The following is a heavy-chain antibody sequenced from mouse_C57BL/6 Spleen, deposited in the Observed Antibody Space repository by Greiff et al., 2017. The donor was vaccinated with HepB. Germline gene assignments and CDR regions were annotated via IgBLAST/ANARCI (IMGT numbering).Heavy chain of an antibody. J-gene: IGHJ4*01. V-gene: IGHV5-4*01. CDR1: GFTFSSYA. CDR3: ARDKGGDYYAMDY. Sequence: EVMLVESGGGLVKPGGSLKLSCAASGFTFSSYAMSWVRQTPEKRLEWVATISDGGSYTYYPDNVKGRFTISRDNAKNNLYLQMSHLKSEDTAMYYCARDKGGDYYAMDYWGQGTSVTVSS. CDR2: ISDGGSYT.